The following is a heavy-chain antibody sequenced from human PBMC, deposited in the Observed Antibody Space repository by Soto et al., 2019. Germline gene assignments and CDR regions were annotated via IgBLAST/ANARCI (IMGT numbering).Heavy chain of an antibody. CDR1: GFTFFTYA. D-gene: IGHD2-15*01. Sequence: GGSLRLSCTASGFTFFTYAMTWVRQAPGKGLEWVSSITDTGVSTYYADSVKGRFTISRDNSKNTLYLQMNSLRTDDSAVYYCAKDTPVVMFLFDSWGRGTLVTVSS. J-gene: IGHJ4*02. V-gene: IGHV3-23*01. CDR2: ITDTGVST. CDR3: AKDTPVVMFLFDS.